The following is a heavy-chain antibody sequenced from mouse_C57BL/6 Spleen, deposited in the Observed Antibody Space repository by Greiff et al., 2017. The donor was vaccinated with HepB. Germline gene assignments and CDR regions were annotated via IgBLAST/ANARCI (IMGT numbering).Heavy chain of an antibody. V-gene: IGHV1-64*01. CDR3: ARPDSSGYEYYAMDY. CDR2: IHPNSGSN. J-gene: IGHJ4*01. Sequence: QVQLQQSGAELVKPGASVKLSCKASGYTFTSYWMHWVKQRPGQGLEWIGMIHPNSGSNNYNEKFKSKATLTVDKSSSPAYMQLSSLTSEDSAVYYCARPDSSGYEYYAMDYWGQGTSVTVSS. CDR1: GYTFTSYW. D-gene: IGHD3-2*02.